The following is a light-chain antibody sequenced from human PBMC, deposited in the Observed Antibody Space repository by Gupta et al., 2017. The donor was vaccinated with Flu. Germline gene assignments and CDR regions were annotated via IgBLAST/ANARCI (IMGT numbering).Light chain of an antibody. V-gene: IGLV2-14*04. J-gene: IGLJ3*02. CDR1: SSDIGGFDA. CDR3: GSWGSGFIAVV. CDR2: SVS. Sequence: ITFSCAGSSSDIGGFDAVSWYKQDPVISPGLLLYSVSSRASGSDVRFSGSRFRITASGTISGLQTEDEANYYCGSWGSGFIAVVFGGGTTLTVL.